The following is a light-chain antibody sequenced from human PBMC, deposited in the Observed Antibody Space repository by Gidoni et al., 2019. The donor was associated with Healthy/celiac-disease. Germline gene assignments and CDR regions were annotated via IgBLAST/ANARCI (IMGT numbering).Light chain of an antibody. CDR2: AAS. Sequence: DIQMTQSPSSVSASVGDRVTITCRASQGISSWLAWCQQKPGKAPKLLIYAASSLQSGVPSRFSGSGSGTDFTLTISSLQPQDFAPYYCQQANSFPWTFGQGTKVNIK. CDR3: QQANSFPWT. V-gene: IGKV1-12*01. CDR1: QGISSW. J-gene: IGKJ1*01.